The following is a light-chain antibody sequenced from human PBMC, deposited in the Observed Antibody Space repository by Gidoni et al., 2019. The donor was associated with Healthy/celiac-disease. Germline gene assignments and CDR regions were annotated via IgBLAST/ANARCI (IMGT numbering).Light chain of an antibody. CDR3: QQSYSTPPLT. V-gene: IGKV1-39*01. Sequence: DIQLTQSPSSLSASVGDRVTITCRASQSISSYLHGYQQKPGKAPKLLIYAASSLQSGVPSRFSGSVSVTDFTLTISSLQPEDFATYYCQQSYSTPPLTFGGGTKVEIK. CDR2: AAS. J-gene: IGKJ4*01. CDR1: QSISSY.